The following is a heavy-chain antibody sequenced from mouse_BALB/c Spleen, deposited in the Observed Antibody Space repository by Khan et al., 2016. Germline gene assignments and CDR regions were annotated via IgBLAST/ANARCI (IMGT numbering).Heavy chain of an antibody. CDR3: ATSSSGYSYYFDY. CDR1: GYSITSHYT. CDR2: INYSGST. V-gene: IGHV3-1*02. Sequence: EVQLQESGPDLVKPSQSLSLTCTVTGYSITSHYTWHWIRHFPGNKLEWMSYINYSGSTNYNPSLKSRFSITRDTSKNQFFLQLRSLTADDTAVSYYATSSSGYSYYFDYWGQGTTLTVSS. J-gene: IGHJ2*01. D-gene: IGHD3-1*01.